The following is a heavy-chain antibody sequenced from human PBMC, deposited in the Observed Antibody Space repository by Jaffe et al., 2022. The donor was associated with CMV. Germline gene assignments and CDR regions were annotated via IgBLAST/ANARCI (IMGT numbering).Heavy chain of an antibody. V-gene: IGHV4-34*01. J-gene: IGHJ5*02. CDR3: ARKRGYYGSGSTISRVYNWFDP. Sequence: QVQLQQWGAGLLKPSETLSLTCAVYGGSFSGYYWSWIRQPPGKGLEWIGEINHSGSTNYNPSLKSRVTISVDTSKNQFSLKLSSVTAADTAVYYCARKRGYYGSGSTISRVYNWFDPWGQGTLVTVSS. CDR1: GGSFSGYY. D-gene: IGHD3-10*01. CDR2: INHSGST.